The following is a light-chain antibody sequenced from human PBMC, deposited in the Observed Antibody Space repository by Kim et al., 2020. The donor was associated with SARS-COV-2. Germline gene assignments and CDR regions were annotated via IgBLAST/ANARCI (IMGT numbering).Light chain of an antibody. CDR3: QQRSNWPYT. CDR2: DAS. J-gene: IGKJ2*01. V-gene: IGKV3-11*01. Sequence: EIVLTQSPATLSLSPGERATLSCRASQSVSSYLAWYQQKPGQAPRLLLYDASDRATGIPARFRGSGYGTDFNLTISSLEPEDFAVYYCQQRSNWPYTFGKGTKLEI. CDR1: QSVSSY.